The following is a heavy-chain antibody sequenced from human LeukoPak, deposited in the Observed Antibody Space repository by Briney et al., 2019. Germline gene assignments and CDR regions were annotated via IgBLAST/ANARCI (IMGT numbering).Heavy chain of an antibody. Sequence: PGGSLRLSCAASGFTFSSYGMHWVRQAPGKGLEWVAVIWYDGSIKYYADSVKGRFTISRGNPKNTLYLQMNSLRAEDTAVYYCAGVGSGSYFLDGFDIWGQGTMVTVSS. CDR1: GFTFSSYG. CDR3: AGVGSGSYFLDGFDI. V-gene: IGHV3-33*01. D-gene: IGHD1-26*01. J-gene: IGHJ3*02. CDR2: IWYDGSIK.